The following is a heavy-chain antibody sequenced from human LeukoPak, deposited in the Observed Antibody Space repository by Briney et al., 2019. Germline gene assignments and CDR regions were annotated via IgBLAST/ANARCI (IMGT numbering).Heavy chain of an antibody. CDR1: GGSINNYY. D-gene: IGHD3-10*01. J-gene: IGHJ4*02. CDR2: IYTSGST. V-gene: IGHV4-4*07. CDR3: ARTIPMVRGVIMYFDY. Sequence: PSETLSLTCTVSGGSINNYYWSWIRQPAGKGLEWIGRIYTSGSTNYNPSLKSRVTMSVDTSKNQFSLKLSSVTAADTAVYYCARTIPMVRGVIMYFDYWGQGTLVTVSS.